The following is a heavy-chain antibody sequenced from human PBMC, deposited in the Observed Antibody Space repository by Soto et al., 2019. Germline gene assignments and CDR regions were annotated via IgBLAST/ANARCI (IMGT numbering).Heavy chain of an antibody. D-gene: IGHD1-26*01. CDR3: AKGALIYSGSYYFDY. V-gene: IGHV3-23*01. CDR2: ISGSGGST. Sequence: PGGSLRLSCAASGFTSSSYAMSWVRQAPGKGLEWVSAISGSGGSTYYADSVKGRFTISRDNSKNTLYLQMNSLRAEDTAVYYCAKGALIYSGSYYFDYWGQGTLVTVSS. J-gene: IGHJ4*02. CDR1: GFTSSSYA.